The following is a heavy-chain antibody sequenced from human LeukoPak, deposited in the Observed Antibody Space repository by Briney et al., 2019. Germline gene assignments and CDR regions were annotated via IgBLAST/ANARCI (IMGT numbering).Heavy chain of an antibody. CDR3: AREAITIFELVRTQTTKGPHRFDP. J-gene: IGHJ5*02. D-gene: IGHD3-3*01. Sequence: ASVRVSCKVSGYTLTELSMHWVRQAPGKGLEWVGGFYPEDGETINAQRFRGRVTMTRDMSTSTVYMELSSLTSEDTAVYYCAREAITIFELVRTQTTKGPHRFDPWGQGTLVTVSS. CDR2: FYPEDGET. CDR1: GYTLTELS. V-gene: IGHV1-24*01.